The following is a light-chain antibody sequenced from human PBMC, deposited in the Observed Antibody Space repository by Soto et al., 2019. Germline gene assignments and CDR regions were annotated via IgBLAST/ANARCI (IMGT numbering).Light chain of an antibody. CDR2: KAS. Sequence: DIQMTKSPSTLSASVGDRVTITCRASQSISSWLAWYQQKPGKAPKLLIYKASTLKSGVPSRFSGSGSGTEFTLTISSLQPDDFATYYCQNYNSYSEACGQGTKVDI. CDR3: QNYNSYSEA. CDR1: QSISSW. V-gene: IGKV1-5*03. J-gene: IGKJ1*01.